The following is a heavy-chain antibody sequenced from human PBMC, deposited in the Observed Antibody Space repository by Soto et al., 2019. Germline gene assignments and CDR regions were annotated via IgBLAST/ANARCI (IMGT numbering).Heavy chain of an antibody. CDR3: ARDRSTRRKTTVTTRGWFDP. CDR1: GGSISSYY. J-gene: IGHJ5*02. CDR2: IYYSGST. D-gene: IGHD4-17*01. Sequence: PSETLSLTCTVSGGSISSYYWSWIRQPPGKGLEWIGYIYYSGSTNYNPSLKSRVTISVDTSKNQFSLKLSSVTAADTAVYYCARDRSTRRKTTVTTRGWFDPWGQGTLVTVSS. V-gene: IGHV4-59*01.